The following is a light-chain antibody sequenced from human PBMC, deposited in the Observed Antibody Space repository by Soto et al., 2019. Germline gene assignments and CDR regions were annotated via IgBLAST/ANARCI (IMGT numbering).Light chain of an antibody. J-gene: IGKJ1*01. Sequence: AIQVSQSTSSLSASVGESVPSTGPTSQGIRSALGWYQQKPGKVPQLLVYPASSLQSGVPSRFSGSGSGTDFTLTISSLQPEDSATYYCIQDYNYPWTSGEGTKV. CDR1: QGIRSA. CDR3: IQDYNYPWT. V-gene: IGKV1-6*02. CDR2: PAS.